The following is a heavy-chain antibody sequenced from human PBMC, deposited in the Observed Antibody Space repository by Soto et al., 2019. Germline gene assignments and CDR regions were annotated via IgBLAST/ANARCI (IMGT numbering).Heavy chain of an antibody. J-gene: IGHJ4*02. CDR2: IWYDGSNK. CDR3: ARGPKTSRSIVGAITYYFDY. D-gene: IGHD1-26*01. CDR1: GFTFSSYG. V-gene: IGHV3-33*01. Sequence: QVQLVESGGGVVQPGRSLRLSCAASGFTFSSYGMHWVRQAPGKGLEWVAVIWYDGSNKYYADSVKGRFTISRDNSKNTLYLQMNSLRAENTAVYYCARGPKTSRSIVGAITYYFDYWGQGTLVTVSS.